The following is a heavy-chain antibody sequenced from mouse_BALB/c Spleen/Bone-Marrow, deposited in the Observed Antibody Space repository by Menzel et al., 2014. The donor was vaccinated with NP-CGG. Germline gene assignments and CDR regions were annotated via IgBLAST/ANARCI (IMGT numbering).Heavy chain of an antibody. V-gene: IGHV1-82*01. CDR1: GYVFSNSW. D-gene: IGHD1-1*01. J-gene: IGHJ1*01. CDR3: ARRRAFITTVVDYFDV. Sequence: VKLLESGPELVKPGASVKISCKASGYVFSNSWMNWVKQRPGEGLEWIGRIYPGDGDSNYNGKFKGKATLTADNSSSTAYLQLSSLTSVDSAAYFCARRRAFITTVVDYFDVWGAGTTVTVSS. CDR2: IYPGDGDS.